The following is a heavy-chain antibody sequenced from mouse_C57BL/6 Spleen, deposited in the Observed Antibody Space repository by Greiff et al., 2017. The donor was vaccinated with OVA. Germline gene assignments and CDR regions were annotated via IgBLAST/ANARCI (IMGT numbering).Heavy chain of an antibody. CDR1: AFTFSSYA. CDR3: TRDGGYGVDWYFAV. D-gene: IGHD2-2*01. CDR2: ISSGGDYI. V-gene: IGHV5-9-1*02. J-gene: IGHJ1*03. Sequence: EVKFEESGDGLVKPGGSLKLSCAASAFTFSSYAMSWVRQTPEKRLEWVAYISSGGDYIYYADTVKGRFTISRDNARNTLYLQMISQKSEDTAMYYCTRDGGYGVDWYFAVWGTGNMVTVSS.